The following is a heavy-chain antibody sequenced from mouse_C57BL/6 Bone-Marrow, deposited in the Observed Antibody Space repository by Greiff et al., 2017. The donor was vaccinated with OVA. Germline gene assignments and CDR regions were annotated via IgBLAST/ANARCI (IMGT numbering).Heavy chain of an antibody. V-gene: IGHV1-55*01. CDR1: GYTFTSYW. Sequence: QVQLQQPGAELVKPGASVKMSCKASGYTFTSYWITWVKQRPGQGLEWIGDIYPGSGSPNYNEQFKSKATLTVATSSITAYMLLCRLTSEDSAVYYCARGGVAWFAYGGQGTLVTVSA. J-gene: IGHJ3*01. D-gene: IGHD1-1*02. CDR3: ARGGVAWFAY. CDR2: IYPGSGSP.